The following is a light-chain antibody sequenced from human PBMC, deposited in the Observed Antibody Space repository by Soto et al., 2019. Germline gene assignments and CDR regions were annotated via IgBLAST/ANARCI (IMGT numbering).Light chain of an antibody. V-gene: IGKV2-30*01. Sequence: DVVMTQSPLSLPVTLGQPASISCRSSQSLVSSNGNTFLIWFQQRPGQSPRLLIYEVSNRDSAVPDRFTGSGSGTDFTLEISRVEAEDVGVYYCLQATHWPWTFGQGTKVEIK. J-gene: IGKJ1*01. CDR2: EVS. CDR3: LQATHWPWT. CDR1: QSLVSSNGNTF.